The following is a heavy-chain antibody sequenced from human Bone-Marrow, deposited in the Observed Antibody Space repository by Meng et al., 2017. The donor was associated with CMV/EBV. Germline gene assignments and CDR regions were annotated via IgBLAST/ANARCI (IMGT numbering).Heavy chain of an antibody. D-gene: IGHD1-7*01. CDR3: ARGSNLGWPGDDYFDD. V-gene: IGHV3-30*02. CDR2: IRYDGSNK. Sequence: SLSPSCVADTFTFSSYAMHWVRQAPGKGLEWVAFIRYDGSNKYYADSVKGRFTISRDNSKNTLYLQTNSLRAEDTAVYYCARGSNLGWPGDDYFDDWGQGTLVTVSS. CDR1: TFTFSSYA. J-gene: IGHJ4*02.